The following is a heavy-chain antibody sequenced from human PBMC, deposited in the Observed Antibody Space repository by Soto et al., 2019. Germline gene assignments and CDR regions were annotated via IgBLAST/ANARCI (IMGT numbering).Heavy chain of an antibody. CDR3: VRETRYGAGTQGFDV. J-gene: IGHJ4*02. D-gene: IGHD3-10*01. CDR2: IYYSEST. Sequence: QVHLRESGPGLVKPSQTLSLTCTVSGASINIPAYYWSWVRQHPERGLEWIGYIYYSESTYYNPSLKNRVTISLDMSKNEFSLKLNSASVADTAIYYCVRETRYGAGTQGFDVWGQGTLVTVSS. V-gene: IGHV4-31*03. CDR1: GASINIPAYY.